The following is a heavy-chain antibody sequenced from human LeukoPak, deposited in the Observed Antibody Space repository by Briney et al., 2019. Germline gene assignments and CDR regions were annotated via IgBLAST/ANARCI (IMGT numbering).Heavy chain of an antibody. CDR2: IDWDDDK. J-gene: IGHJ4*02. D-gene: IGHD3-9*01. CDR3: ARSSVLTGYYLFDY. V-gene: IGHV2-70*01. CDR1: GFSLSTSGMC. Sequence: SGPALVKPTQTLTLTCTFSGFSLSTSGMCVSWIRQPPGKALEWLALIDWDDDKYYSTSLKTRLTISKDTSKNQVVLTMTYMDPVDTATYYCARSSVLTGYYLFDYWGQGTLVTVSS.